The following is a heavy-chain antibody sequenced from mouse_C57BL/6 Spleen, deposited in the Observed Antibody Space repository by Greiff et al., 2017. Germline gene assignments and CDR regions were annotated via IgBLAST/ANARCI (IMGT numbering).Heavy chain of an antibody. V-gene: IGHV5-17*01. Sequence: EVQLVESGGGLVKPGGSLKLSCAASGFTFSDYGMHWVRQAPEKGLEWVAYISSGSSTIYYADTVKGRFTISRDNAKNTLFLQKTSRRSADTAMYYCARGGYYYAMDYWGQGTSVTVSS. CDR2: ISSGSSTI. CDR1: GFTFSDYG. CDR3: ARGGYYYAMDY. J-gene: IGHJ4*01.